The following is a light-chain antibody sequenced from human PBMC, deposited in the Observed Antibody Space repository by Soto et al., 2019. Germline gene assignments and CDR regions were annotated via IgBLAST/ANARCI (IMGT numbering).Light chain of an antibody. CDR1: QSVDSNS. J-gene: IGKJ2*01. CDR3: QQYGSSPQT. Sequence: EIGLTQSPGTLSLSPGERATLACRASQSVDSNSFAWYQHKPGQAPRLLIYGASIRATGIPARFSGGGSGTDFTLTISRLEPEDFGVYYCQQYGSSPQTFGQGTQLEIK. V-gene: IGKV3-20*01. CDR2: GAS.